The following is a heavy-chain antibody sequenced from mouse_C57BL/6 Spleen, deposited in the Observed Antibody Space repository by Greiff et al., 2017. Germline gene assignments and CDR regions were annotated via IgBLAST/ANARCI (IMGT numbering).Heavy chain of an antibody. J-gene: IGHJ3*01. CDR3: ARAPNGEGFAY. CDR2: ISYDGSN. CDR1: GYSITSGYY. D-gene: IGHD4-1*01. Sequence: ESGPGLVKPSQSLSLTCSVTGYSITSGYYWNWIRQFPGNKLEWMGYISYDGSNNYNPSLKNRISITRDTSKNQFFLKLNSVTTEDTATYYCARAPNGEGFAYWGQGTLVTVAA. V-gene: IGHV3-6*01.